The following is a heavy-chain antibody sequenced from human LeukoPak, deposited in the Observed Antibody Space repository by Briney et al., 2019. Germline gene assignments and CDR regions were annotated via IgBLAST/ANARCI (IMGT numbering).Heavy chain of an antibody. Sequence: PSETLSLTGTVSGGSISSGDYYWSWIRQPPGKGLEWIGYIYYSGSTYYNPSLKSRVTISVDTSKNQFSLKLSSVTAADTAVYYCARGRNYDYVWGSYRYWPRGGFDYWGQGTLVTVSS. CDR2: IYYSGST. CDR3: ARGRNYDYVWGSYRYWPRGGFDY. CDR1: GGSISSGDYY. V-gene: IGHV4-30-4*01. D-gene: IGHD3-16*02. J-gene: IGHJ4*02.